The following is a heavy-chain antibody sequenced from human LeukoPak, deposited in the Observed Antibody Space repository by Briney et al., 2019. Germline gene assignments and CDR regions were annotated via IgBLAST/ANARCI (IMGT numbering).Heavy chain of an antibody. Sequence: GGSLRLSCAASGFTFNNYGMHWVRQAPGKGLEWVAFIRYDGRNKYYADSVKGRFTISRDNSKNTLYLQMNSLRTEDTAVYYCARGDKQLVFNRNKGGFDPWGQGTLVTVSS. D-gene: IGHD6-13*01. CDR1: GFTFNNYG. CDR2: IRYDGRNK. CDR3: ARGDKQLVFNRNKGGFDP. J-gene: IGHJ5*02. V-gene: IGHV3-30*02.